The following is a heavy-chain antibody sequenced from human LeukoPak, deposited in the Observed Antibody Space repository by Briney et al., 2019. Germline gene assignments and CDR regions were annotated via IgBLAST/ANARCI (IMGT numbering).Heavy chain of an antibody. CDR1: GGSISSSNYY. Sequence: SETLSLTCAVSGGSISSSNYYWDWIRQPPGKGLEWIGSIYYSGSTYYNPSLKSRVTISVDTSKNQFSLKLSSVTAADTAVYYCARQALWFGEPRWNFDYWGQGTLVTVSS. CDR2: IYYSGST. D-gene: IGHD3-10*01. J-gene: IGHJ4*02. CDR3: ARQALWFGEPRWNFDY. V-gene: IGHV4-39*01.